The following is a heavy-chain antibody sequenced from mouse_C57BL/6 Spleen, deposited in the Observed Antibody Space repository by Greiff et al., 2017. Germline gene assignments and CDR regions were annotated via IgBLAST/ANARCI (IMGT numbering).Heavy chain of an antibody. D-gene: IGHD2-3*01. CDR1: GYTFTDYY. CDR2: INPYNGGT. CDR3: ARREIYDGYLDY. J-gene: IGHJ2*01. Sequence: VQLKQSGPVLVKPGASVKMSCKASGYTFTDYYMNWVKQSHGKSLEWIGVINPYNGGTSYNQKFKGKATLTVDKSSSTAYMELNSLTSEDSAVYYCARREIYDGYLDYWGQGTTLTVSS. V-gene: IGHV1-19*01.